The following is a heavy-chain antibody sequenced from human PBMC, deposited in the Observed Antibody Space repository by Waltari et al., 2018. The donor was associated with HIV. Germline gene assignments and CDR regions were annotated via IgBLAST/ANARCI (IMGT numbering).Heavy chain of an antibody. J-gene: IGHJ6*02. CDR2: INPNSGGT. CDR3: ARDTAPTGMIDYYYGMDV. D-gene: IGHD3-22*01. Sequence: QVQLVQSGAEVKKPGASVKVSCKASGYTFTGYYMHWVRQAPGQGLEWMGRINPNSGGTNYAQKFQGRVTMTRDTSISTAYMELSRLRSDDTAVYYCARDTAPTGMIDYYYGMDVWGQGTTVTVSS. CDR1: GYTFTGYY. V-gene: IGHV1-2*06.